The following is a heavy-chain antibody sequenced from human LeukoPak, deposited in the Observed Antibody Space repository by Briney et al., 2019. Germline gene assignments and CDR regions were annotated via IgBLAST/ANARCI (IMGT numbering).Heavy chain of an antibody. Sequence: SETLSLTCTVSGGSINSYYWTWIRQPPGKGLEWIGYIYYSGSANYNPSLQSRVTISLDTSKNQFSLKLSSVTAADTAVYYCARLYPQGGWGQGTLVTVSS. CDR2: IYYSGSA. V-gene: IGHV4-59*08. D-gene: IGHD3-16*01. J-gene: IGHJ4*02. CDR1: GGSINSYY. CDR3: ARLYPQGG.